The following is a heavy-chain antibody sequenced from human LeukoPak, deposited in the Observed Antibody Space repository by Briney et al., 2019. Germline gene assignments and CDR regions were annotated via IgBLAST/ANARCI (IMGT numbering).Heavy chain of an antibody. CDR2: ISSSGSGDNT. Sequence: PGAPLSLTCAASGVTCSSFAMSCPLQAPGHRLDRLSGISSSGSGDNTYYADSVKGRFTISRDSSKNTLFLHMNTLRAEDTAIYYCAKDRTVGASYWYFDLWGRGTLVTVSS. CDR3: AKDRTVGASYWYFDL. V-gene: IGHV3-23*01. CDR1: GVTCSSFA. D-gene: IGHD1-26*01. J-gene: IGHJ2*01.